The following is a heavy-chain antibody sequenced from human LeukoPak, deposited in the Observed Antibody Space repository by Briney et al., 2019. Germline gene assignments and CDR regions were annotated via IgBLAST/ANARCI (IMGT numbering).Heavy chain of an antibody. CDR3: ARVYGPTVTTSGAFDI. Sequence: SETLSLTCTVSGGSISSSSYYWGWIRQPPGKGLEWIGSIYYSGSTYYNPSLKSRVTISVDTSKNQFSLKLSSVTAADTAVYYCARVYGPTVTTSGAFDIWGQGTMVTVSS. D-gene: IGHD4-17*01. CDR1: GGSISSSSYY. J-gene: IGHJ3*02. V-gene: IGHV4-39*07. CDR2: IYYSGST.